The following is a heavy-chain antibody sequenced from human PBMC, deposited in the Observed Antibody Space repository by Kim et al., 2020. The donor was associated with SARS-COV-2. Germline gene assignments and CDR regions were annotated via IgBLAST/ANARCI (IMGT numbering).Heavy chain of an antibody. Sequence: GGSLRLSCAASGFTFSSYDMHWVRQATGKGLEWVSAIGTAGDTYYPGSVKGRFTISRENAKNSLYLQMNSLRAGDTAVYYCARELVDFWSGNYYGMDVWGQGTTVTVSS. V-gene: IGHV3-13*01. CDR3: ARELVDFWSGNYYGMDV. CDR1: GFTFSSYD. D-gene: IGHD3-3*01. CDR2: IGTAGDT. J-gene: IGHJ6*02.